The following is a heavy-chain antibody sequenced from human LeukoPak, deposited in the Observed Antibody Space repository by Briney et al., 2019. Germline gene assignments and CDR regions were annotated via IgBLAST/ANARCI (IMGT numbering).Heavy chain of an antibody. D-gene: IGHD3-22*01. CDR3: ARGLGYYDSSGYYRFGLGFDY. V-gene: IGHV1-8*01. Sequence: ASVKVSCKASGYTFTSYDINWVRQATGQGLEWMGWMNPNSGNTGYAQKFQGRVTMTRNTSISTAYMELSSLRSEDTAVYYCARGLGYYDSSGYYRFGLGFDYWGQGTLVTVSS. J-gene: IGHJ4*02. CDR1: GYTFTSYD. CDR2: MNPNSGNT.